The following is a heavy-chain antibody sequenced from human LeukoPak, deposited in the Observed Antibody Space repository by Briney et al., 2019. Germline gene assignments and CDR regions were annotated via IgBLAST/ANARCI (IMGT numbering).Heavy chain of an antibody. Sequence: ASVKVSCKASGYTFTGYYIHWVRQAPGQGLEWMGWINPNSGGTNYAQKFQGRVTMTRDTSISTAYMELSRLRSDDTAVYYCARAPPQNRDGYNFWGQGTLVTVSS. J-gene: IGHJ4*02. CDR1: GYTFTGYY. CDR3: ARAPPQNRDGYNF. V-gene: IGHV1-2*02. CDR2: INPNSGGT. D-gene: IGHD5-24*01.